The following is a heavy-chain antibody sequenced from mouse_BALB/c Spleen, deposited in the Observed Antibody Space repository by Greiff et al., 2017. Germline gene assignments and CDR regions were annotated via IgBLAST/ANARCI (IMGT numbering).Heavy chain of an antibody. J-gene: IGHJ2*01. Sequence: VQLQQSGAELVRPGSSVKISCKASGYAFSSYWMNWVKQRPGQGLEWIGQIYPGDGDTNYNGKFKGKATLTADKSSSTAYMQLSSLTSEDSAVYFCASSGDYNYFDYWGQGTTLTVSS. CDR2: IYPGDGDT. CDR1: GYAFSSYW. CDR3: ASSGDYNYFDY. D-gene: IGHD2-4*01. V-gene: IGHV1-80*01.